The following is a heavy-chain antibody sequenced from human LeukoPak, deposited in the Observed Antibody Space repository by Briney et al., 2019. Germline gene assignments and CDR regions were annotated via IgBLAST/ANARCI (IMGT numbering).Heavy chain of an antibody. CDR1: GGSISIISSSTYY. J-gene: IGHJ4*02. D-gene: IGHD6-25*01. V-gene: IGHV4-39*01. Sequence: PSETLSPTCTVSGGSISIISSSTYYWGWIRQAPGKGLEWIGSLYYGENSHYNPSLKSRATLSVDTSNNQFSLKLTSVTAADAAVYFCARQLPTAAADTRGYFDYWGQRAVVTVSS. CDR3: ARQLPTAAADTRGYFDY. CDR2: LYYGENS.